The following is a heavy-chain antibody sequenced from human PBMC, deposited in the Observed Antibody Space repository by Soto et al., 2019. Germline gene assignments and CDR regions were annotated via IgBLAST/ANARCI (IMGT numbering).Heavy chain of an antibody. V-gene: IGHV5-51*01. Sequence: GESLKISCKGSGYSLTSYWIGWVRQMPGKGLEWMGIIYPGDSDTRYSPSFQGQVTISADKSISTAYLQWSSLKASDTAMYYCARPTYYDSSGYYSGGAFDIWGQGTMVTVSS. CDR3: ARPTYYDSSGYYSGGAFDI. J-gene: IGHJ3*02. CDR2: IYPGDSDT. D-gene: IGHD3-22*01. CDR1: GYSLTSYW.